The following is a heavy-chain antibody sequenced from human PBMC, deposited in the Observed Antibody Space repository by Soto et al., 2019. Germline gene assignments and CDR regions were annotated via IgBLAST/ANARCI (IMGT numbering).Heavy chain of an antibody. CDR3: ARVASGNYGYQFDF. Sequence: SETLSLTCTVSGGSISSGGYYWSWIRQHPGKGPEWIGFIYYSGTTYYNSSLQSRVTISVDTSKNQFSLQVRSVTAADTAVYYCARVASGNYGYQFDFWGQGTQVTVSS. CDR1: GGSISSGGYY. CDR2: IYYSGTT. J-gene: IGHJ4*02. V-gene: IGHV4-31*03. D-gene: IGHD1-26*01.